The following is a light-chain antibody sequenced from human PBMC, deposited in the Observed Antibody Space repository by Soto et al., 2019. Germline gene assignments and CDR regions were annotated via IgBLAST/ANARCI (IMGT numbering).Light chain of an antibody. CDR1: QTISKS. J-gene: IGKJ5*01. CDR3: QQYDNLIT. CDR2: DAS. V-gene: IGKV1-33*01. Sequence: DIQLTQSPSSLSASVGDRFTITCRASQTISKSLNWYQQKPGKAPKLLIYDASNLETGVPSRFSGSGSGTDFTFTISSLQPEDIATYYCQQYDNLITFGQGTRLEIK.